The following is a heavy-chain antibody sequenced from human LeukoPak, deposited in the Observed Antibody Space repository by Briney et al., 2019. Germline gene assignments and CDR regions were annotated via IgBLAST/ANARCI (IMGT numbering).Heavy chain of an antibody. D-gene: IGHD1-26*01. CDR2: IKGSDGST. J-gene: IGHJ6*03. Sequence: PGGSLRLSCAASGFTFSSYAMSWVRQAPGKGLKWISTIKGSDGSTYFADSVKGRFTISRDNSKNTLYLQLNSLRVEDTAVYYCAKNRGAGSHYYYHMNVWGKGTTVTVSS. V-gene: IGHV3-23*01. CDR3: AKNRGAGSHYYYHMNV. CDR1: GFTFSSYA.